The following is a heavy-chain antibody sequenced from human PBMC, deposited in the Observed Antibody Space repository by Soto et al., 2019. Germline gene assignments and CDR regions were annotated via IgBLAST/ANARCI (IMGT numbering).Heavy chain of an antibody. CDR3: ARQYGSGSYYSPGYFDY. Sequence: SLKISCKGSGYSFTSYWIGWVRQMPGKGLEWMGIIYPGDSDTRYSPSFQGQVTISADKSISTAYLQWSSLKASDTAMYYCARQYGSGSYYSPGYFDYWGQGTLVTVSS. V-gene: IGHV5-51*01. CDR1: GYSFTSYW. CDR2: IYPGDSDT. D-gene: IGHD3-10*01. J-gene: IGHJ4*02.